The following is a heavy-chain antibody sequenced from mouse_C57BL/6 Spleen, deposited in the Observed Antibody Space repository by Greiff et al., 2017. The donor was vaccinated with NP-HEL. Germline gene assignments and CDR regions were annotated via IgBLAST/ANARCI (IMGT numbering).Heavy chain of an antibody. J-gene: IGHJ2*01. CDR3: ARSRAQLGRDFDY. CDR1: GYTFTSYG. Sequence: EVKLVESGAELVRPGSSVKMSCKTSGYTFTSYGINWVKQRPGQGLEWIGYIYIGNGYTEYNEKFKGKATLTSDTSSSTAYMQLSSLTSEDSAIYFCARSRAQLGRDFDYWGQGTTLTVSS. CDR2: IYIGNGYT. V-gene: IGHV1-58*01. D-gene: IGHD4-1*02.